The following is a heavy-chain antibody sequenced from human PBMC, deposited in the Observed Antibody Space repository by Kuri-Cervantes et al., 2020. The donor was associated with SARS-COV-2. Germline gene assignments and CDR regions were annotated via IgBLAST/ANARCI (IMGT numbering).Heavy chain of an antibody. CDR2: ISYDGSNK. Sequence: GGSLRLSCAASGFTFSSYAMHWVRQAPGKGLEWVAVISYDGSNKYYADSVKGRFTISRDNSKNTLYLQMNSLRAEDSAVYYCATDIVVVPAAIYYYSMDVWGQGTTVTVSS. D-gene: IGHD2-2*01. J-gene: IGHJ6*02. CDR1: GFTFSSYA. V-gene: IGHV3-30*07. CDR3: ATDIVVVPAAIYYYSMDV.